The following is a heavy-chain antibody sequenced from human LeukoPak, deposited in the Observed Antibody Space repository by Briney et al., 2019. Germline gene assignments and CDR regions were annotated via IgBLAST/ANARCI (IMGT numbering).Heavy chain of an antibody. CDR2: IYYSGTT. V-gene: IGHV4-59*11. J-gene: IGHJ5*02. Sequence: SETLSLTCTVSGDSISSQYWSWIRQTPGKGLEWIGYIYYSGTTTYNPSLKSRVSMSADTSRNQHSLKLSSVTAADTAVYYCARLRFSSGPLLDLWGQGTRVTVSS. CDR1: GDSISSQY. D-gene: IGHD3-22*01. CDR3: ARLRFSSGPLLDL.